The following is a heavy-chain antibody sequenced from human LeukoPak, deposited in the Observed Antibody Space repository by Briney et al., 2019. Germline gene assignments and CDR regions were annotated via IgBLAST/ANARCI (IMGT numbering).Heavy chain of an antibody. D-gene: IGHD5-18*01. Sequence: GRSLSLSCAASGFTFSSYAMHWVRQAPGKGLEWVAAISHDGSNKYSADSVKGRFTISRDNSKNTLYLQMNSLRADDTAVYYCTTLRPYIQPRWGQGTMVTVSS. CDR3: TTLRPYIQPR. CDR2: ISHDGSNK. J-gene: IGHJ3*01. CDR1: GFTFSSYA. V-gene: IGHV3-30*04.